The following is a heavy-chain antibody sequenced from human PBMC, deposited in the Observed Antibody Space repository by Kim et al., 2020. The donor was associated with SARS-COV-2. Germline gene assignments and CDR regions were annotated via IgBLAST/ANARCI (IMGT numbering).Heavy chain of an antibody. CDR1: GYTFTSYY. V-gene: IGHV1-46*01. J-gene: IGHJ5*02. CDR3: ARVVGGVGATGQNWFDP. D-gene: IGHD1-26*01. Sequence: ASVKVSCKASGYTFTSYYMHWVRQAPGQGLEWMGIINPSGGSTSYAQKFQGRVTMTRDTSTSTVYMELSSLRSEDTAVYYCARVVGGVGATGQNWFDPWGQGTLVTVSS. CDR2: INPSGGST.